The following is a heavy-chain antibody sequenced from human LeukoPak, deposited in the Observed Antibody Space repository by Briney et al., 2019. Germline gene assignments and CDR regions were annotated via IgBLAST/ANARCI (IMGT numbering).Heavy chain of an antibody. D-gene: IGHD1-26*01. J-gene: IGHJ4*02. CDR1: GGSISGYY. CDR2: IFYSGST. Sequence: SETLSLTCTVSGGSISGYYWSWIRQPPGKGLEWIGYIFYSGSTNYNPSLKSRVTMSVDTSKNQFSLKLSSVTAADTAVYYCARGEWDLLFDYWGQGTLVTVSS. V-gene: IGHV4-59*01. CDR3: ARGEWDLLFDY.